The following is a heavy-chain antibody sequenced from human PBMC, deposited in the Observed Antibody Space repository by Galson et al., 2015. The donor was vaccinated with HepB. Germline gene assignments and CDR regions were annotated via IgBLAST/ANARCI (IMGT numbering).Heavy chain of an antibody. CDR2: ISSRSKHI. D-gene: IGHD5-24*01. CDR1: GFTFSDYG. Sequence: SLRLSCAASGFTFSDYGMNWVRQAPGKGLEWVSYISSRSKHIYYAGPVQGRFVISRDVATSTLFLQMHYVSDEDTAVYYCARGDSDGWYFVLWGQGSLVTVSS. V-gene: IGHV3-48*02. CDR3: ARGDSDGWYFVL. J-gene: IGHJ4*02.